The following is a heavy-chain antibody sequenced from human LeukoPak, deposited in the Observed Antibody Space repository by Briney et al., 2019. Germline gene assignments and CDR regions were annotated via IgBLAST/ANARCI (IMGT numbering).Heavy chain of an antibody. CDR3: ARRGYSGYGPPDY. V-gene: IGHV4-30-4*01. J-gene: IGHJ4*02. CDR1: GGSISSGGYY. Sequence: SETLSLTCTVSGGSISSGGYYWSWIRQPPGKGLEWIGYIYYSGSTYYNPSLKSRVTISVDTSKNQFSLKLSSVTAADTAVYYCARRGYSGYGPPDYWGQGTLVTVSS. D-gene: IGHD5-12*01. CDR2: IYYSGST.